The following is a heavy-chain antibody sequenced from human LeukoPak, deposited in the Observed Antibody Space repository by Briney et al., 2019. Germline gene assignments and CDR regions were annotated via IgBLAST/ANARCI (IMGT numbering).Heavy chain of an antibody. Sequence: HAGGSLRLSCAASGFTFRSYAMSWVRQAPGKGLEWVSAICSSGGSTYHADSVRGRFTISRDNSKNTQYLQMNSLRVEDTAVYYCAKLMDSSGYTEFDYWGQGTLVTVSS. CDR3: AKLMDSSGYTEFDY. J-gene: IGHJ4*02. CDR2: ICSSGGST. CDR1: GFTFRSYA. V-gene: IGHV3-23*01. D-gene: IGHD3-22*01.